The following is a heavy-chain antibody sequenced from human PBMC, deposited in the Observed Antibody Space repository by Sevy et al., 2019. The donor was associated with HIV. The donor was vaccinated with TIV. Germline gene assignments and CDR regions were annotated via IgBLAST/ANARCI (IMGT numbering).Heavy chain of an antibody. V-gene: IGHV3-15*01. CDR1: GFPFNYAW. CDR2: IKRKTEGGTT. CDR3: TTVKGSSSWFEPSYYYYMEL. D-gene: IGHD6-13*01. Sequence: GSLRLSCAASGFPFNYAWMSWVRQAPGKGLEWVGRIKRKTEGGTTDYAAPVKGRFTMSRDDSKNILYLQMNSLKIEDTAVYYCTTVKGSSSWFEPSYYYYMELWGKGTTVTVSS. J-gene: IGHJ6*03.